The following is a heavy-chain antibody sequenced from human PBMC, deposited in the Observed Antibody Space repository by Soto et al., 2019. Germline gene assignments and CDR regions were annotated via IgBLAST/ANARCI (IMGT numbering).Heavy chain of an antibody. Sequence: GGSLSLSCADSGFIFSGFWMHWVRQAPGKGLEWVAFVSSDGNNKYYADSVKGGFTISRDNSKNTLYLQVDSLRVDETAVYYCAKDRVIQLLPIWPDPWGQGTLVTVSS. J-gene: IGHJ5*02. CDR1: GFIFSGFW. V-gene: IGHV3-30*18. CDR3: AKDRVIQLLPIWPDP. D-gene: IGHD2-2*01. CDR2: VSSDGNNK.